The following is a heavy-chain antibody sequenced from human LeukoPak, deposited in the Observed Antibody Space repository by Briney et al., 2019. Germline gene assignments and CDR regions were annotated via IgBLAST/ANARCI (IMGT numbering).Heavy chain of an antibody. CDR1: TDSISSGSYY. CDR2: IVSGGST. D-gene: IGHD4-11*01. J-gene: IGHJ5*02. Sequence: SETLSLTCTVSTDSISSGSYYWGWVRQSPGQGLEWIGSIVSGGSTYYNPSLKSRVTISVDRSKNQFSLKLSSVTAADTAVYYCARAVMTTVTYSWFDPWGQGTLVTVSS. CDR3: ARAVMTTVTYSWFDP. V-gene: IGHV4-39*07.